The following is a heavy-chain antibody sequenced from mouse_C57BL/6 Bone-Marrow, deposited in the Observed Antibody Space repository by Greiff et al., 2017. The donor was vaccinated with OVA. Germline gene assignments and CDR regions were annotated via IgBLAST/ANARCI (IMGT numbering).Heavy chain of an antibody. V-gene: IGHV10-1*01. CDR3: VRFHYAMDY. J-gene: IGHJ4*01. CDR2: IRSKSNNYAT. Sequence: GGGLVQPKGSLKLSCAASGFSFNTYAMNWVRQAPGKGLEWVARIRSKSNNYATYYADSVKDRFTISRDDSESMLYLQMNNLKTEDTAMYYCVRFHYAMDYWGQGTSVTVSS. CDR1: GFSFNTYA.